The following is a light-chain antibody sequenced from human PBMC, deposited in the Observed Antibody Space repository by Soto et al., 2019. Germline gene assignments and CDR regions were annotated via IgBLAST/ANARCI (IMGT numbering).Light chain of an antibody. CDR3: QQSYSTPLT. Sequence: DIQMTQSPSSLSASVGDRVTITCRASQSISSYLNWYQQKPGKAPKLLIYAASSLQSGVPSRFSGSGSGKDFTLTISSLQPEDFATYYCQQSYSTPLTFGVGTNVEIK. J-gene: IGKJ4*01. CDR1: QSISSY. V-gene: IGKV1-39*01. CDR2: AAS.